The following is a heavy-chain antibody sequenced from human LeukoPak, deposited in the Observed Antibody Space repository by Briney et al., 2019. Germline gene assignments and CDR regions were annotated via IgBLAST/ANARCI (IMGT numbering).Heavy chain of an antibody. CDR3: ARSRGGYSYGYGED. J-gene: IGHJ4*02. V-gene: IGHV1-18*01. CDR2: ISTYNGNT. CDR1: GYSFTSYG. Sequence: VASVKVSCKDSGYSFTSYGISWVRQAPGQGLEWMGWISTYNGNTNYAQKLQDRVTMTTDTSTSTGYMELRSLTSDDAAVYYCARSRGGYSYGYGEDWGQGTLVTVSS. D-gene: IGHD5-18*01.